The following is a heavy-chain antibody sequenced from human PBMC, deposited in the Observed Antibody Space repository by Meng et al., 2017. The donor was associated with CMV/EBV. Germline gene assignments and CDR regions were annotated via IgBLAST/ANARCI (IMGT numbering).Heavy chain of an antibody. D-gene: IGHD3-3*01. J-gene: IGHJ5*02. CDR3: ARGAFRITIFGVVITPWFVP. CDR1: GGSFSGYY. V-gene: IGHV4-34*01. Sequence: GSLRLSCAVYGGSFSGYYWSWIRQPPGKGLEWIGEINHSGSTNYNPSLKSRVTISVDTSKNQFSLKLSSVTAADTAVYYCARGAFRITIFGVVITPWFVPWGQGTLVTVSS. CDR2: INHSGST.